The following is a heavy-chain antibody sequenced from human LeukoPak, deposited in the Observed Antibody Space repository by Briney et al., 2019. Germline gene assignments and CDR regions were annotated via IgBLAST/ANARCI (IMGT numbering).Heavy chain of an antibody. J-gene: IGHJ4*02. CDR2: ISGSGGST. Sequence: GGSLRLSCAASGFTFSSYGMSWVRQAPGKGLEWVSAISGSGGSTYYADSVKGRFTISRDNSKNTLYLQMNSLRAGDTAVYYCAKEGSSWYRGFYFDYWGQGTLVTVSS. D-gene: IGHD6-13*01. CDR3: AKEGSSWYRGFYFDY. CDR1: GFTFSSYG. V-gene: IGHV3-23*01.